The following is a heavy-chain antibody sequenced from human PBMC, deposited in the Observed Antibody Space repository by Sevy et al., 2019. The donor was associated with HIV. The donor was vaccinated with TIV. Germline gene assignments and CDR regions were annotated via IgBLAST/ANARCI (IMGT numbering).Heavy chain of an antibody. D-gene: IGHD3-22*01. CDR2: MNPNSGNT. CDR3: ARGVTPYYYDSSGYVY. Sequence: TSVKVSCKASGYTFTSYYINWVRQATGQGLEWMGWMNPNSGNTGYAQKFQGRVTMTRNTSISTAYMELSSLRSEDTAVYYCARGVTPYYYDSSGYVYWGQGTLVTVSS. J-gene: IGHJ4*02. CDR1: GYTFTSYY. V-gene: IGHV1-8*01.